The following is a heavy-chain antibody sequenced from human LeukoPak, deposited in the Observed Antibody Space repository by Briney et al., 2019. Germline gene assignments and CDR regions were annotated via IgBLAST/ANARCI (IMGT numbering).Heavy chain of an antibody. CDR3: AREGYDFWSGYSGGRDYYYYMDV. V-gene: IGHV1-69*05. D-gene: IGHD3-3*01. CDR1: GGTFSSYA. CDR2: IIPIFGTA. J-gene: IGHJ6*03. Sequence: GSSVKVSCKASGGTFSSYAISWVRQAPGQGLEWMGGIIPIFGTANYAQKFQGRDTITTDEYTSTAYMELSSLRSEDTAVYYCAREGYDFWSGYSGGRDYYYYMDVWGKGTTVTVSS.